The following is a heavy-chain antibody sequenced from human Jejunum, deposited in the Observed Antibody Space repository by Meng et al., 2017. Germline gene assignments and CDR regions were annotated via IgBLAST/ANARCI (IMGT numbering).Heavy chain of an antibody. J-gene: IGHJ4*02. D-gene: IGHD2-21*01. CDR2: IDPSEST. CDR3: ASRPVGIRTYYFDC. CDR1: GASISRTNW. Sequence: QVQLQESGPGLVKPSGTLSLTCAVSGASISRTNWWSWVRQPPGKGLEWIGKIDPSESTHYNPSLMSRLTMSVDKSKNQFSLNLTSVTAADTAVYYCASRPVGIRTYYFDCWGQGTLVTVSS. V-gene: IGHV4-4*02.